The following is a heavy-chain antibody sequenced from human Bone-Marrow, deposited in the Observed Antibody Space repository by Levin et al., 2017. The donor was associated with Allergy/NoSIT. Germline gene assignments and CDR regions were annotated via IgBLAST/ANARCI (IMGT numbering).Heavy chain of an antibody. CDR2: IRSAGTYI. V-gene: IGHV3-21*01. D-gene: IGHD3-10*01. J-gene: IGHJ6*02. CDR3: ARGGGSQKGGLDV. CDR1: GFSFSSYT. Sequence: PGGSLRLSCVGSGFSFSSYTMHWVRQAPGKGLEWVSSIRSAGTYIHYADSVKGRFTISRDNANNSVSLEMSSLRAEDTALYYCARGGGSQKGGLDVWGQGTTVTVSS.